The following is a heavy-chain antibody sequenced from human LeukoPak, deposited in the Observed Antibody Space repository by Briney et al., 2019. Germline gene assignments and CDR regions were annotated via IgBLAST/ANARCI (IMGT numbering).Heavy chain of an antibody. J-gene: IGHJ4*02. D-gene: IGHD5-18*01. CDR2: TYYRSKWSK. Sequence: SQTLSLTCAISGDSVSSNSAAWNWIRQSPSRGLEWLGRTYYRSKWSKDYAVSVKSRITINPDTSNNQLSLQLNSVAPEDTAVYYCARSLDTDLREWGQGTLVTVSS. V-gene: IGHV6-1*01. CDR1: GDSVSSNSAA. CDR3: ARSLDTDLRE.